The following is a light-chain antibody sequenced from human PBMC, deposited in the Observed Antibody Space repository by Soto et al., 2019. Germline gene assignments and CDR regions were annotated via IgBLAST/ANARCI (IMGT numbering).Light chain of an antibody. CDR1: QSISSNF. Sequence: EIVLTQSPGTLSLSPGEGSTLSCKPSQSISSNFLAWYQQKRGQAPRXXIHGASNRATGIPDRFSGSGSGTDFTITITRLEPEDFAVYYCQQYGGSPRTFGQGTKVDIK. V-gene: IGKV3-20*01. CDR2: GAS. J-gene: IGKJ1*01. CDR3: QQYGGSPRT.